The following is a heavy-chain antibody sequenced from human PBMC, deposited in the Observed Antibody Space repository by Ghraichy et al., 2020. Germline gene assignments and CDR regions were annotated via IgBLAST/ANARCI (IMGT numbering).Heavy chain of an antibody. CDR3: VRDDRSYGLDY. V-gene: IGHV3-74*01. D-gene: IGHD3-10*01. J-gene: IGHJ4*02. CDR1: GFIFSSHW. CDR2: INTGSST. Sequence: GGSLRLSCVASGFIFSSHWMHWVRQGPEKGLVAVARINTGSSTSYGDSVKGRFAVSRDNAKNTLYLQMNSLRVEDTGVYYCVRDDRSYGLDYWGQGTQVIVSS.